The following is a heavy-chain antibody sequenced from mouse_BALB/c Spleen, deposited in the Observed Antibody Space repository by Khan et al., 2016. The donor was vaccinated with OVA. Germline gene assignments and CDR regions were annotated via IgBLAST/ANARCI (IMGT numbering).Heavy chain of an antibody. V-gene: IGHV14-3*02. J-gene: IGHJ3*01. CDR1: GFNIKDTY. Sequence: VRLQQSGAELVKPGASVKLSCSASGFNIKDTYIHWMKQRPEQGLEWIGRIDPPNDDSKYGPKFQAKATLTADTSSNTAYLQLSSLTSEDTAVYYCATLYGNPLAFWGQGTLVSVSA. CDR2: IDPPNDDS. CDR3: ATLYGNPLAF. D-gene: IGHD2-1*01.